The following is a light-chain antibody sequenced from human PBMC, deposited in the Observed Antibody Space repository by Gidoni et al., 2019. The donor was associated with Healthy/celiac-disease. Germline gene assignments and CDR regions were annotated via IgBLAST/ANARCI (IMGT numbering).Light chain of an antibody. CDR1: SSNIGAGYD. V-gene: IGLV1-40*01. CDR3: QSYDSSLSVV. J-gene: IGLJ2*01. Sequence: QRVTLSCTGSSSNIGAGYDVHWYQQLPGTAPKLLIYGNSNRPSGVPDRFSGSKSGTSASLAITGLQAEDEADYYCQSYDSSLSVVFGGGTKLTVL. CDR2: GNS.